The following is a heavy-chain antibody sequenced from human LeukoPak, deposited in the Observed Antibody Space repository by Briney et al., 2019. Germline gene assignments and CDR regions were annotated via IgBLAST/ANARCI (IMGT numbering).Heavy chain of an antibody. V-gene: IGHV3-23*01. CDR3: AKSTNGVSPRQYYFDY. CDR1: GFTFSSYA. Sequence: GGSLRLSCAASGFTFSSYAMSWVRQAPGKGLEWVSAISGSGGSTYYADSVKGRFTISRDISKNTLYLQMNSLRAEDRAVYYCAKSTNGVSPRQYYFDYWGQGTLVTVSS. CDR2: ISGSGGST. J-gene: IGHJ4*02. D-gene: IGHD2-8*01.